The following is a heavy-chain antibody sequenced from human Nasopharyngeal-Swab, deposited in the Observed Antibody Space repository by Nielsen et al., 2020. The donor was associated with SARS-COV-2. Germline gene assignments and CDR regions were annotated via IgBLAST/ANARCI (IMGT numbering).Heavy chain of an antibody. CDR1: GYSISSGYY. Sequence: SETLSLTCTVSGYSISSGYYCGWIRQPPGKGLEWIGSIYHSGSTYYNPSLKSRVTISVDTSKNQFSLKLSSVTAADTAVYYCVRGTLLVTVTYNWFDPWGQGTLVTVSS. D-gene: IGHD4-17*01. V-gene: IGHV4-38-2*02. CDR3: VRGTLLVTVTYNWFDP. CDR2: IYHSGST. J-gene: IGHJ5*02.